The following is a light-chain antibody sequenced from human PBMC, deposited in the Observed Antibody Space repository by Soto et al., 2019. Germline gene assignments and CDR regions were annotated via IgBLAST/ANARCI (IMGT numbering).Light chain of an antibody. CDR1: QSISSW. CDR2: KAS. J-gene: IGKJ1*01. CDR3: QQYNSYST. V-gene: IGKV1-5*03. Sequence: DIQMTQSPSTLSASVGDRVTITCRASQSISSWLAWYQQKPGKAPKLLIYKASSLESGVPSRFSGSGSETAVTLTISSLPPDDFATYYCQQYNSYSTFGKGTKVEIK.